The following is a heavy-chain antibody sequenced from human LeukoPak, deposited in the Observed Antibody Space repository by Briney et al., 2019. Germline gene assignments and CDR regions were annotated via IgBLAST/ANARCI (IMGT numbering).Heavy chain of an antibody. CDR1: GYSLRNGYH. D-gene: IGHD3-10*01. J-gene: IGHJ4*02. CDR2: VSQSGST. V-gene: IGHV4-38-2*02. CDR3: ARDTYFTQFDY. Sequence: SETLSLTCTVSGYSLRNGYHWAWFRQPPGKGLEWIGSVSQSGSTYDNPSLKSRVTMSMDTSKNQFSVKMRAVTAADTAVYYCARDTYFTQFDYWGQGTLVTVSS.